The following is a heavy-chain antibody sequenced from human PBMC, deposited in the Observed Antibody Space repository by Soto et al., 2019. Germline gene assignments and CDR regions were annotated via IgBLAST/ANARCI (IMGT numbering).Heavy chain of an antibody. V-gene: IGHV3-21*01. CDR3: ARDWDIVVVPAVPGLSGGYNWFDP. J-gene: IGHJ5*02. CDR2: ISSSSSYI. D-gene: IGHD2-2*01. CDR1: GFTFSSYS. Sequence: GGSLRLSCAASGFTFSSYSMNWVRQAQGKGLEWVSSISSSSSYIYYADSVKGRFTISRDNAKNSLYLQMNSLRAEDTAVYYCARDWDIVVVPAVPGLSGGYNWFDPWGQGTLVTVSS.